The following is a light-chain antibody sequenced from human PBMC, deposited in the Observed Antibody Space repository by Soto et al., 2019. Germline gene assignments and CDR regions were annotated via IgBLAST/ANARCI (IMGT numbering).Light chain of an antibody. CDR1: QGIGSW. J-gene: IGKJ4*01. CDR3: QKAKSFPLT. Sequence: DIQMTQSPSSVSASVGDRVTITCRANQGIGSWLAWYQQKPVKAPKLLIYAASSLQSVVPSRFSGSESGTDFSLTISSLQPEDFATYYCQKAKSFPLTFGGGTKVDIK. V-gene: IGKV1-12*01. CDR2: AAS.